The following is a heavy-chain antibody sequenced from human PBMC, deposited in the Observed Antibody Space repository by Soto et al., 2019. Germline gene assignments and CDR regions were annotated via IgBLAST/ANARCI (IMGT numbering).Heavy chain of an antibody. D-gene: IGHD2-2*01. V-gene: IGHV1-18*01. CDR1: GYTFTSYG. J-gene: IGHJ5*02. CDR3: SRGYCSSTSCQWVRGGFDP. CDR2: ISAYNGNT. Sequence: QVQLVQSGAEVKKPGASVKVSCKASGYTFTSYGISWVRQAPGQGLEWMGWISAYNGNTNYAQKLQGRVTMTTDTSTSTAYMELRSLRSDDTAVYYGSRGYCSSTSCQWVRGGFDPWGQGTLVTVSS.